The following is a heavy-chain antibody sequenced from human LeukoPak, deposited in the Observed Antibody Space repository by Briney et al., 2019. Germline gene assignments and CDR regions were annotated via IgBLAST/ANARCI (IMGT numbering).Heavy chain of an antibody. V-gene: IGHV5-51*01. Sequence: GESLKISCKGSGYSFTSYWIGWVRQMPGKGLEWMGIIYPGDSDTRYSPSFQGQVTISADKSISTAYLQWSSLKASDTAMYYCARTPSIYYDSSGYFDYWGQGTLVTVSS. CDR1: GYSFTSYW. CDR3: ARTPSIYYDSSGYFDY. CDR2: IYPGDSDT. D-gene: IGHD3-22*01. J-gene: IGHJ4*02.